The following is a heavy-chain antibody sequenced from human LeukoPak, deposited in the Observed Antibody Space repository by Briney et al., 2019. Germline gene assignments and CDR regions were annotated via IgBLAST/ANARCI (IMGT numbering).Heavy chain of an antibody. CDR1: GFTFSSYS. Sequence: GGSLRLSCAASGFTFSSYSMNWVRQAPGKGLEWVAVISYDGSNKYYADSVKGRFTISRDNSKNTLYLQMNSLRAEDTAVYYCARGTIAVAPYYFDYWGQGTLVTVSS. V-gene: IGHV3-30*05. CDR2: ISYDGSNK. CDR3: ARGTIAVAPYYFDY. J-gene: IGHJ4*02. D-gene: IGHD6-19*01.